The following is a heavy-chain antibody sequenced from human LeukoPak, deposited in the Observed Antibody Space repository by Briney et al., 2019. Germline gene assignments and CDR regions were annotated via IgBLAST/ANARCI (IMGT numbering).Heavy chain of an antibody. CDR2: ISSDGSNT. V-gene: IGHV3-74*01. Sequence: GGSLRLSCAPPLFTLITYWMHWVPEAPGTGLVWVSIISSDGSNTNYADDVKGRFTISRDNAKNTLYLQMNSLRAEDTAVYYCAADVPAASIFGYWGQGTLVTVSS. CDR3: AADVPAASIFGY. D-gene: IGHD2-2*01. J-gene: IGHJ4*02. CDR1: LFTLITYW.